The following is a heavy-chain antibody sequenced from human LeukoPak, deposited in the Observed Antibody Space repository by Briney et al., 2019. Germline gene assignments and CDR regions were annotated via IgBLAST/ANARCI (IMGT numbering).Heavy chain of an antibody. D-gene: IGHD3-22*01. V-gene: IGHV3-23*01. Sequence: TGGSLRLSCAASGFTFSSYAMSWLRQAPGKGLEWGSAISGSGGSTYYADSVKGRFTISRDNSKNTLYLQMNSLRAEDTAVHYCAKDRDSSGYYFWDYWGQGTLVTVSS. CDR3: AKDRDSSGYYFWDY. J-gene: IGHJ4*02. CDR1: GFTFSSYA. CDR2: ISGSGGST.